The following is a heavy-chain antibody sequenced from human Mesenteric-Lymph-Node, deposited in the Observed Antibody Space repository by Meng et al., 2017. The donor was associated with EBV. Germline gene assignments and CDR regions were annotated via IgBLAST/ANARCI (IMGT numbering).Heavy chain of an antibody. Sequence: QLQRSRPHRANPSPTLSLACPFAGGVVTRGGYSCSWIRPPPGKGLEWIGYIYHFGSPNYNPSLKSRVTISVDRSKNQFSLNLTSMTAADTAVYYCARRGIAEGFDFWGQGTLVTVSS. CDR2: IYHFGSP. CDR3: ARRGIAEGFDF. J-gene: IGHJ4*02. CDR1: GGVVTRGGYS. V-gene: IGHV4-30-2*01.